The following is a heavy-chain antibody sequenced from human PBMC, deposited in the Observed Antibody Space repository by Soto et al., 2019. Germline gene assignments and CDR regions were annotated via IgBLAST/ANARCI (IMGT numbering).Heavy chain of an antibody. D-gene: IGHD3-10*01. V-gene: IGHV3-23*01. CDR2: ISASGGNT. CDR3: AKSGSHSYFDY. CDR1: AFTFGSYA. J-gene: IGHJ4*02. Sequence: PGGSLRLSCAASAFTFGSYAMSWVHQAPGKGLEWVSAISASGGNTYYADSVKGRFTISRGNSKNTLYLQMNSLRVEDTAVYYCAKSGSHSYFDYWGQGTLVTVSS.